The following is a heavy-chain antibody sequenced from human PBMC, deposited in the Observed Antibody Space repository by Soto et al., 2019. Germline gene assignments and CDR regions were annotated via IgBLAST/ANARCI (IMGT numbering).Heavy chain of an antibody. CDR2: TSYTGNT. D-gene: IGHD1-20*01. Sequence: PXESLSLSGFVSGASVTSQHWSGIRQFPGQGLEWIAYTSYTGNTNYNPSLQSRVTISLDTSKNQLYLKLNSMTAADTAVYYCARDMHAGLTHYFDPWGQGTPVTVSS. CDR3: ARDMHAGLTHYFDP. J-gene: IGHJ5*02. CDR1: GASVTSQH. V-gene: IGHV4-59*02.